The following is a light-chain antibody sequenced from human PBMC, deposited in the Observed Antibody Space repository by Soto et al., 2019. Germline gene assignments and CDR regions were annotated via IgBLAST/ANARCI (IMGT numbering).Light chain of an antibody. Sequence: QSVLTQPPSVSGAPGQRVTISCTGSSSNIGAGYDVHWYQQLPGTAPKLLIYGNSNRPSGVPDRFSGSKSGTSASLAITGLQAEDEADYYCQSYASSLSGYVFVTGTKVTVL. CDR1: SSNIGAGYD. CDR2: GNS. CDR3: QSYASSLSGYV. V-gene: IGLV1-40*01. J-gene: IGLJ1*01.